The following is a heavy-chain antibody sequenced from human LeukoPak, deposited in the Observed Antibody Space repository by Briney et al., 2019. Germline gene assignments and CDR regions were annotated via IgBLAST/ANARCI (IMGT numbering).Heavy chain of an antibody. CDR3: ATRGPVDSSGYYPNYGMDV. V-gene: IGHV4-34*01. D-gene: IGHD3-22*01. Sequence: SSETLSLTCAVYGGSFSGYYWSWIRQPPGKGLEWIGEINHSGSTNYNPSLKSRVTISVDTSKNQLSLKLSSVTAADTAVYYCATRGPVDSSGYYPNYGMDVWGRGTTVTVSS. CDR2: INHSGST. J-gene: IGHJ6*02. CDR1: GGSFSGYY.